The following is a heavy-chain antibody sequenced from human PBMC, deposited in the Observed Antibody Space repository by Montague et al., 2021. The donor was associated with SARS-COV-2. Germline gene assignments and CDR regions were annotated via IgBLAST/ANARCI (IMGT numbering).Heavy chain of an antibody. CDR3: ARVFPRWLQFDPYFDY. V-gene: IGHV4-59*01. CDR1: GDSISSYY. CDR2: IYYSGST. J-gene: IGHJ4*02. Sequence: SETLSLTCTLSGDSISSYYYSWIRQPPGKGLEWIGYIYYSGSTNXNPSLKSRVTISVDTSKNQFSLKLSSVTAADTAVYYCARVFPRWLQFDPYFDYWGQGTLVTVSS. D-gene: IGHD5-24*01.